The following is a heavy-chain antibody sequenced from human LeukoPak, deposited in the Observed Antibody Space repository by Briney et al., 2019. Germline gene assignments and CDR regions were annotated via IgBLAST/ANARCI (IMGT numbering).Heavy chain of an antibody. D-gene: IGHD3-3*01. CDR3: ARESSTQSITVFGVVYYFDY. Sequence: SETLSLTCTVSGGSISSSSYYWGWIRQPPGKGLEWIGSIYYSGSTYYNPSLKSRVTISVDTSKNQFSLKLSSVTAADTAVYYCARESSTQSITVFGVVYYFDYWGQGTLVTVSS. CDR1: GGSISSSSYY. CDR2: IYYSGST. V-gene: IGHV4-39*07. J-gene: IGHJ4*02.